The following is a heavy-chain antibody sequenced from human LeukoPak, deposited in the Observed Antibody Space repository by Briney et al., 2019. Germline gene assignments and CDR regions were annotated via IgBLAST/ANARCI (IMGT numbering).Heavy chain of an antibody. J-gene: IGHJ6*02. CDR3: ARAVIAAAGYYYYGMDV. CDR2: ISYSGTT. CDR1: GGSITSYY. Sequence: SETLSLTCTVSGGSITSYYWSWIRQPPGKGLEWIGYISYSGTTNYNPSLKSRVTFSVDTSKDQFSLKLTSVTAADTAVYYCARAVIAAAGYYYYGMDVWGQGTTVTVSS. D-gene: IGHD6-13*01. V-gene: IGHV4-59*12.